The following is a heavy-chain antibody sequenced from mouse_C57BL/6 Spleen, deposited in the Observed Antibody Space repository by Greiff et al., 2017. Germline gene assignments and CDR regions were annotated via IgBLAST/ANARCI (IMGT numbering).Heavy chain of an antibody. Sequence: QVQLQQSGPELVKPGASVKISCKASGYAFSSSWMNWVKQRPGKGLEWIGRIYPGDGDTNYNGKLKGKATLTADKSSSTAYMQLSSLTSEDAAVYFYARKSRLRRYAMDYWGQGTSVTVSS. J-gene: IGHJ4*01. CDR3: ARKSRLRRYAMDY. CDR2: IYPGDGDT. V-gene: IGHV1-82*01. CDR1: GYAFSSSW. D-gene: IGHD2-4*01.